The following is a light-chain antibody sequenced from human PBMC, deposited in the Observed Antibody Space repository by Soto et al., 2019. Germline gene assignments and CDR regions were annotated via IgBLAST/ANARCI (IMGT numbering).Light chain of an antibody. Sequence: VMTQTPPSLLVAPGQPASISCKSSQTLLHITGETFLFWYLQKPGQSPQLLIYEVSTRVSGVPDRFSGSGSGTDFTLEISRVETDDVGIYYCMQSTQLPPTFGQGTRLGIE. CDR3: MQSTQLPPT. CDR2: EVS. CDR1: QTLLHITGETF. V-gene: IGKV2D-29*02. J-gene: IGKJ5*01.